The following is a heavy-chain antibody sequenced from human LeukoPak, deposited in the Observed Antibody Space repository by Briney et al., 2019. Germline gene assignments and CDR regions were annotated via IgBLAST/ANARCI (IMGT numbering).Heavy chain of an antibody. V-gene: IGHV3-15*01. D-gene: IGHD3-22*01. Sequence: GGSLRLSCAASGFTFSNAWMSWVRQAPGKGLEWVGRIKSKTDGGTTDYAAPVKGRFTISRDDSKNTLYLQMNSLRAEDTAVYYCARDFRRHDSSGYYVWGQGTLVTVSS. J-gene: IGHJ4*02. CDR1: GFTFSNAW. CDR2: IKSKTDGGTT. CDR3: ARDFRRHDSSGYYV.